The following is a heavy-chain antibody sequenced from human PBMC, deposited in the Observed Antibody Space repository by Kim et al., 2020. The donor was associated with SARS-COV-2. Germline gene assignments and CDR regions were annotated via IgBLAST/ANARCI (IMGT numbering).Heavy chain of an antibody. J-gene: IGHJ4*02. Sequence: YAQKFTGSVTITADKSTSTAYMELSSLRSEDTAVYYCARASHGSGSFLDYWGQGTLVTVSS. CDR3: ARASHGSGSFLDY. V-gene: IGHV1-69*04. D-gene: IGHD3-10*01.